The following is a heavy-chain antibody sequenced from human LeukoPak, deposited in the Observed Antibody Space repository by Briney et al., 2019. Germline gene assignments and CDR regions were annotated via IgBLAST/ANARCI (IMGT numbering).Heavy chain of an antibody. CDR1: PDSFNDYY. J-gene: IGHJ4*02. CDR2: IYYNGNS. V-gene: IGHV4-59*01. D-gene: IGHD5-24*01. Sequence: PSETLSLLFSVFPDSFNDYYWNWVRRPPGKGLEWIGYIYYNGNSNYNPSLTSRVTISVDTSKNELSLKLTSVTAADTAIYFCARDGGLQSHFDYWGQGTLVTVSS. CDR3: ARDGGLQSHFDY.